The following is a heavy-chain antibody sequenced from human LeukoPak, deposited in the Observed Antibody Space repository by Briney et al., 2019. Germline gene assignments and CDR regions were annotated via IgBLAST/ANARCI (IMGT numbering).Heavy chain of an antibody. CDR2: IKQDGSEK. CDR1: GFTFSNFW. J-gene: IGHJ5*02. D-gene: IGHD3-9*01. V-gene: IGHV3-7*01. CDR3: AREGRYFDWFLDGGWFDP. Sequence: GGSLRLSCAASGFTFSNFWMNWLRQAPGKGLEWVANIKQDGSEKYYVDSVKGRFTLSRDNAKNSLYLQMNSLRAEDTAVYYCAREGRYFDWFLDGGWFDPWGQGTLVTVSS.